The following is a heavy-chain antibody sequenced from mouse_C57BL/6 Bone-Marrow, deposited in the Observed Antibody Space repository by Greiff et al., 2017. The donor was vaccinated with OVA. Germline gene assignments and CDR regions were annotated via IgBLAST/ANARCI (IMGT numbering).Heavy chain of an antibody. CDR1: GYTFTSYW. V-gene: IGHV1-64*01. J-gene: IGHJ4*01. Sequence: VQLQQPGAELVKPGASVKLSCKASGYTFTSYWMHWVKQRPGQGLEWIGMIHPNSGSTNYNEKFKSKATLTVDKSSSTAYMQLSSLTSEDSAVYYCARYPDYYGSSYAMDYWGQGTSVTVSS. CDR2: IHPNSGST. D-gene: IGHD1-1*01. CDR3: ARYPDYYGSSYAMDY.